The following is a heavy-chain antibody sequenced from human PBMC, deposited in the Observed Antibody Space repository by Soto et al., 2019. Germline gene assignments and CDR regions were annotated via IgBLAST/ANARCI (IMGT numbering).Heavy chain of an antibody. CDR3: ARVAYRGSAT. CDR2: IYRSGST. J-gene: IGHJ4*02. CDR1: GGSISSGGYS. Sequence: PSETLSLTCAVSGGSISSGGYSWSWIRQPPGKGLEWIGYIYRSGSTYYNPSLKSRVTISVDRSKNQFSLKLSSVTAADTAVYYCARVAYRGSATWGQGTLVTVSS. D-gene: IGHD5-12*01. V-gene: IGHV4-30-2*01.